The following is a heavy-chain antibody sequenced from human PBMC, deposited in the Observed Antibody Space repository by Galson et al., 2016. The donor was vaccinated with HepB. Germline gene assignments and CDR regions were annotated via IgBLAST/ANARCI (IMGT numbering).Heavy chain of an antibody. D-gene: IGHD2-15*01. Sequence: SLRLSCAASGFTFSSYWVGWVRQAPGKGLEWVATINHDGSETYYVDSVKGRFTISRDNAKNTLYLQMNSLRAEDTAVYYCARASCPGYCLYHYYLMDAWGQGTTITVSS. CDR3: ARASCPGYCLYHYYLMDA. CDR2: INHDGSET. CDR1: GFTFSSYW. J-gene: IGHJ6*02. V-gene: IGHV3-7*01.